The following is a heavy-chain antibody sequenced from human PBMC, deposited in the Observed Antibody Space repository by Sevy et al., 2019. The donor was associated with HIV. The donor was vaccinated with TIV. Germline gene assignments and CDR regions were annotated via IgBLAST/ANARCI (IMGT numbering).Heavy chain of an antibody. CDR1: GFTFSNAW. CDR2: IKSKTDGGTT. V-gene: IGHV3-15*01. J-gene: IGHJ4*02. D-gene: IGHD3-22*01. Sequence: GGSLRLSCAASGFTFSNAWMSWVRQAPGKGLEWVGRIKSKTDGGTTDYAAPVKGRFTMSRNDSKNTLYLQMNSLKTDDKAEDYCTHYSHYYPFDYWGQGTLVTVSS. CDR3: THYSHYYPFDY.